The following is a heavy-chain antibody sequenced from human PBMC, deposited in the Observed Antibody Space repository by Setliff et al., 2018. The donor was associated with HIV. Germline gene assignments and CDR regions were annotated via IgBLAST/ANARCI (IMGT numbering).Heavy chain of an antibody. D-gene: IGHD3-22*01. CDR1: GFTVSSNY. J-gene: IGHJ3*02. Sequence: GESLRLSCAASGFTVSSNYMSWVRQAPGKGLEWVSVIYSGGSTYYADSVKGRFTISRDNSKNTLYLQMNSLRAEDTAVYYCARVYDSSGYYYDAFDIWGQGTMVTVSS. V-gene: IGHV3-53*01. CDR2: IYSGGST. CDR3: ARVYDSSGYYYDAFDI.